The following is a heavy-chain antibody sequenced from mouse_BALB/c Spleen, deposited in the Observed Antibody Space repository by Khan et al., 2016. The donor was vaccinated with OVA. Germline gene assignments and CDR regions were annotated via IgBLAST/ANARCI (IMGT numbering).Heavy chain of an antibody. J-gene: IGHJ3*01. V-gene: IGHV1-4*01. D-gene: IGHD2-14*01. CDR3: VRDGAYHRNDGWFAY. Sequence: VQLQQSGAELARPGASVKMSCKASGYTFTSYTIHWIKERPGQGLEWIGYINPSNGYTNYNQKFKDKATLTTDKSSTPAYLQLSSLTSDDSAVYSCVRDGAYHRNDGWFAYWGQGTLVTVSA. CDR1: GYTFTSYT. CDR2: INPSNGYT.